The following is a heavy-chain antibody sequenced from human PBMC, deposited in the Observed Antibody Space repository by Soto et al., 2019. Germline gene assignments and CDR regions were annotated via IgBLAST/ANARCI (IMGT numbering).Heavy chain of an antibody. Sequence: SETLSLTCAVSGGSVDRKNYYWSWIRQPPGKGLEWIGYVENSGSANYNPSLKSRVTISVDTSKNQFSLKVISVTAADTAVYYCARAETPLHFDYWRQGTVVTVSS. V-gene: IGHV4-61*01. D-gene: IGHD2-15*01. CDR2: VENSGSA. J-gene: IGHJ4*02. CDR3: ARAETPLHFDY. CDR1: GGSVDRKNYY.